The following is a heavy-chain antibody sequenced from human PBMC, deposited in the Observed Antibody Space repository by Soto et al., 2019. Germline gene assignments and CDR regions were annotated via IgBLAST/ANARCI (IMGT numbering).Heavy chain of an antibody. V-gene: IGHV3-23*01. CDR2: ISGSGGST. CDR3: AKDGGYGSGSYYVGPNDAFDI. D-gene: IGHD3-10*01. CDR1: GFTFSSYA. Sequence: GGSLILSCAASGFTFSSYAMSWVRQAPGKGLEWVSAISGSGGSTYYADSVKGRFTISRDNSKNTLYLQMNSLRAEDTAVYYCAKDGGYGSGSYYVGPNDAFDIWGQGTMVTVS. J-gene: IGHJ3*02.